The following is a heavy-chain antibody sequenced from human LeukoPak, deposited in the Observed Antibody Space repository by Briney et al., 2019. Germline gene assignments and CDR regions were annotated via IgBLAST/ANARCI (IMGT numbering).Heavy chain of an antibody. Sequence: GGSLRLSCAASGFTFSSYAMHWVRQAPGKGLEWVAVISYDGSNKYYADSVKGRFTISRDNSKNTLYLQMNSLRAEDTAVYYCARAAAGRIHFDYWGQGTVVTVSS. J-gene: IGHJ4*02. D-gene: IGHD6-13*01. V-gene: IGHV3-30-3*01. CDR2: ISYDGSNK. CDR1: GFTFSSYA. CDR3: ARAAAGRIHFDY.